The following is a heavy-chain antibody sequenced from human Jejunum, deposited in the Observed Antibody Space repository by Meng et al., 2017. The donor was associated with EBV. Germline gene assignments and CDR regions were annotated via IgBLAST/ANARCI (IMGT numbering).Heavy chain of an antibody. Sequence: FKLVQCESEVKKSGASVKMPCKASGYTFTSNDISCVRQAPGQGLEWMGRISANSGNTNYAQKLQGRVTMTTDTSTSTAYMELRSLRSDDTAVYYCARDVFYRFDSWGQGTLVTVSS. J-gene: IGHJ4*02. D-gene: IGHD4-11*01. CDR3: ARDVFYRFDS. V-gene: IGHV1-18*01. CDR2: ISANSGNT. CDR1: GYTFTSND.